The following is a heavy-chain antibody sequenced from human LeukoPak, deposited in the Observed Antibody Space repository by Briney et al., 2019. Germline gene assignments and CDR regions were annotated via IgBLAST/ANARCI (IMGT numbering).Heavy chain of an antibody. CDR2: IIPIFGIA. D-gene: IGHD2-21*02. V-gene: IGHV1-69*04. Sequence: GASVKVSCKASGGTFSSYAISWVRQASGQGLEWMGRIIPIFGIANYAQKFQGRVTITADKPTSTAYMELSSLRSEDTAVYYCARPHCGGDCYSFDYWGQGTLVTVSS. CDR1: GGTFSSYA. J-gene: IGHJ4*02. CDR3: ARPHCGGDCYSFDY.